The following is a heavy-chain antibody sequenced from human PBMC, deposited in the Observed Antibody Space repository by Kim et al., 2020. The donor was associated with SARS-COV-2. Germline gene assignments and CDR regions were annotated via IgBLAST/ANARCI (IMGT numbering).Heavy chain of an antibody. J-gene: IGHJ6*02. CDR3: GRHHPGSYYYGMDV. CDR1: GGSISSSNYY. V-gene: IGHV4-39*01. Sequence: SETLSLTCTVSGGSISSSNYYWGWIRQPPGKGLEWIGNIYYSGSAYYNPSLKSRITISVDTSKNLFSLKLSSVTAADTAVYYCGRHHPGSYYYGMDVWGQGTTVTVSS. CDR2: IYYSGSA.